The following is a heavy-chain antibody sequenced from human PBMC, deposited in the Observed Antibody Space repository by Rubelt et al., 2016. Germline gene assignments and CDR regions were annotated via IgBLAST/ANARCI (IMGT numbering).Heavy chain of an antibody. CDR3: AGQRLPESDYYMDV. CDR2: IWYDGSNK. CDR1: GFIFSSYG. D-gene: IGHD1-14*01. V-gene: IGHV3-33*01. J-gene: IGHJ6*03. Sequence: QVQLVESGGGVVQPGRSLRLSCAASGFIFSSYGMHWVRQAPGQGLEWVAVIWYDGSNKYYADSVKGRFTISRDNSKNTLYLQMNSLKTEDTAMYYCAGQRLPESDYYMDVWGNGTTATVSS.